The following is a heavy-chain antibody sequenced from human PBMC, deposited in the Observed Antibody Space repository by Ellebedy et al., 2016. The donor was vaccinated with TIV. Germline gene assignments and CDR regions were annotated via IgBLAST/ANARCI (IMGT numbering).Heavy chain of an antibody. CDR3: ARDLHFAFDY. V-gene: IGHV3-21*06. Sequence: PGGSLRLSCAASGFTTSSYNIPLVRQAPRPGLEWVSSISSNGGNKYCADSVEGRFTISRDNARNSLYLQMNSLRAEDKAVYYCARDLHFAFDYWGRGTLVTVSS. CDR2: ISSNGGNK. J-gene: IGHJ4*02. CDR1: GFTTSSYN.